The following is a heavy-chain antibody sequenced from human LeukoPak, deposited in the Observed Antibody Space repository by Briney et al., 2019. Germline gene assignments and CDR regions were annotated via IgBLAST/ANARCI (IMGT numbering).Heavy chain of an antibody. CDR2: INHSGST. D-gene: IGHD2-21*01. J-gene: IGHJ3*02. Sequence: SETLSLTCAVYGGSFSGYYWSWIRQPPGKGLEWIGEINHSGSTNYNPSLKSRVTISVDTTKNQFSLKLSSVTAADTAVYYCASSVVVMPNDAIDIWGQGTMVTVSS. CDR3: ASSVVVMPNDAIDI. V-gene: IGHV4-34*01. CDR1: GGSFSGYY.